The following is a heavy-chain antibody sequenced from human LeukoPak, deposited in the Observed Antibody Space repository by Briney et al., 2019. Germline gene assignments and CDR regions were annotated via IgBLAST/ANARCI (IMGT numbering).Heavy chain of an antibody. D-gene: IGHD6-6*01. CDR3: ARHFAYSSSSALGY. CDR2: IYYSGST. J-gene: IGHJ4*02. CDR1: GGSISSSSYY. V-gene: IGHV4-39*01. Sequence: PSETLSLTCAVSGGSISSSSYYWGWIRQPPGKGLEWIGSIYYSGSTYYNPSLKSRVTISVDTSKNQFSLKLSSVTAADTAVYYCARHFAYSSSSALGYWGQGTLVTVSS.